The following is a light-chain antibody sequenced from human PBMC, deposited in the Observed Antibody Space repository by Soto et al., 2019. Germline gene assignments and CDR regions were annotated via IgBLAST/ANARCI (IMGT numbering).Light chain of an antibody. CDR1: QSISSW. Sequence: DIQMTQSPSTLSASVGDRVTITCRASQSISSWWAWYQQKPGKAPKLLIYDASSLESGAPSRFSGSADGKYFAATSSSQQHYDFAVYDCQQENSLWTFGQGTNVDIK. CDR2: DAS. J-gene: IGKJ1*01. CDR3: QQENSLWT. V-gene: IGKV1-5*01.